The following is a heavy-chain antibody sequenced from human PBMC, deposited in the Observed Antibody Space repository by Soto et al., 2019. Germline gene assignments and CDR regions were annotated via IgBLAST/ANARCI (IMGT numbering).Heavy chain of an antibody. CDR3: ARVRDVLRFVEWLTTPNGMDV. D-gene: IGHD3-3*01. CDR1: GFTFDEYA. V-gene: IGHV3-9*01. J-gene: IGHJ6*02. CDR2: ISGNSDTI. Sequence: PGGSLRLSCAASGFTFDEYAMHWVRQAPGKGLEWVSSISGNSDTIEYADSVKGRFTISRDNAKNSLYLQMNSLRAEDTAVYYCARVRDVLRFVEWLTTPNGMDVWGQGTTVTVSS.